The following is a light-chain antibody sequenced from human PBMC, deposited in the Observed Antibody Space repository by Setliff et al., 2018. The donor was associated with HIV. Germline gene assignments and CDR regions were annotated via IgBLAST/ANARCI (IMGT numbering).Light chain of an antibody. J-gene: IGLJ1*01. CDR1: SSDVGAFDF. CDR3: TSYANSDAFI. Sequence: QSVLTQPASVSGSPGQSITVSCTGTSSDVGAFDFVSWYRQHPGKAPELMIYDVTNRPSGVSHRFPGSKSGNTASLTISGLQAEDEADYYCTSYANSDAFIFGTGTKVTVL. CDR2: DVT. V-gene: IGLV2-14*03.